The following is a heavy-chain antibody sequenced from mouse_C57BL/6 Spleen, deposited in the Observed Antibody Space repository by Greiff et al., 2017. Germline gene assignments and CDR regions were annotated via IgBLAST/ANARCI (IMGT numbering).Heavy chain of an antibody. Sequence: EVKLQESGGGLVQPGGSLKLSCAASGFTFSDYYMYWVRQTPEKRLEWVAYISNGGGSTYYPDTVKGRFTISRDNAKNTLYLQMSRLKSEDTAMYYCARQGSQEYYYFDYWGQGTTLTVSS. CDR2: ISNGGGST. CDR1: GFTFSDYY. V-gene: IGHV5-12*01. CDR3: ARQGSQEYYYFDY. D-gene: IGHD5-1*01. J-gene: IGHJ2*01.